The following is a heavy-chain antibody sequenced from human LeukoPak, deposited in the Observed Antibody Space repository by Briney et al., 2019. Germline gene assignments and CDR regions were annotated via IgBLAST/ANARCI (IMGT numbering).Heavy chain of an antibody. CDR3: ARQGTYDSSGYYHGPYYYGMDV. V-gene: IGHV5-51*01. J-gene: IGHJ6*02. D-gene: IGHD3-22*01. CDR1: GYSFTSYW. CDR2: IYPGDSDT. Sequence: GESLKISCKGSGYSFTSYWIGWVRQMPGKGLEWMGIIYPGDSDTRYSPSFQGQVTISADKSISTAYLQWSSLKASDTAMYYCARQGTYDSSGYYHGPYYYGMDVWGQGTTVTVSS.